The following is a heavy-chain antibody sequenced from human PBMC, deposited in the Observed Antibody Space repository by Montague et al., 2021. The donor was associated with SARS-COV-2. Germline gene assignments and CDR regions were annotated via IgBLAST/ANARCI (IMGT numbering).Heavy chain of an antibody. D-gene: IGHD2/OR15-2a*01. CDR1: GGSISSGDYY. J-gene: IGHJ6*02. Sequence: TLSLTCSVSGGSISSGDYYWSWLRQPAGKGLEWIGRIYTTGSTNYNPSLKSRVTISQDTSKNQFFLKLTSVTAADTAVYYCARDKIVIVPTTLELTWIDGYKNYYYGMDVWGQGTTVTVSS. CDR3: ARDKIVIVPTTLELTWIDGYKNYYYGMDV. CDR2: IYTTGST. V-gene: IGHV4-61*02.